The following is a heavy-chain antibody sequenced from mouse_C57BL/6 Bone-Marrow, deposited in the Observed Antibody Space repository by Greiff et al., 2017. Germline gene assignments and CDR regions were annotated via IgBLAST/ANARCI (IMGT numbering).Heavy chain of an antibody. D-gene: IGHD2-14*01. CDR1: GYTFTGYW. J-gene: IGHJ4*01. V-gene: IGHV1-9*01. CDR3: ARSAQVRGDYAMDY. Sequence: QVQLQQSGAELMKPGASVKLSCKATGYTFTGYWIEWVKQRPGHGLEWIGEILPGSGSTNYNEKFKGKATFTADTSSNTAYMQLSSLTTEDSAIYYCARSAQVRGDYAMDYWGQGTSVTVSS. CDR2: ILPGSGST.